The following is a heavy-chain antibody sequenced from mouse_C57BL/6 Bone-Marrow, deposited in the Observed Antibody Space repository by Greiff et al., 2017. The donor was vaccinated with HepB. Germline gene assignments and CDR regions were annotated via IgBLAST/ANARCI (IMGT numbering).Heavy chain of an antibody. V-gene: IGHV1-64*01. D-gene: IGHD2-4*01. Sequence: QVQLQQPGAELVKPGASVKLSCKASGYTFTSYWMHWVKQRPGQGLEWIGMIHPNSGSTNYNEKFKSKATLTVDKSSSTAYMQLSSLTSEDSAVYYCAYYDYDEGFAYWGQGTLVTVSA. J-gene: IGHJ3*01. CDR1: GYTFTSYW. CDR3: AYYDYDEGFAY. CDR2: IHPNSGST.